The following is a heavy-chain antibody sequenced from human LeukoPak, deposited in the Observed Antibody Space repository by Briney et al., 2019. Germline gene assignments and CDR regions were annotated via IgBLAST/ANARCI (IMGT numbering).Heavy chain of an antibody. CDR3: ARDYSRNLNYMLA. J-gene: IGHJ6*04. V-gene: IGHV3-30*04. CDR1: GFIFNNSA. CDR2: ISFDGRKY. D-gene: IGHD4-11*01. Sequence: GGSLRLSCAASGFIFNNSAMHWVRQVPGKGLEWVAIISFDGRKYDYAESVKGRFTISRDNSKNTLYVQMNSLRREDTAVYYCARDYSRNLNYMLAWGKGTTVTVSS.